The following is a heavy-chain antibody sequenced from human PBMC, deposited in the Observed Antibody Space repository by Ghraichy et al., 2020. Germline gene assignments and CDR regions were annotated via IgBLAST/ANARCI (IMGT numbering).Heavy chain of an antibody. CDR1: GFTFSSYS. Sequence: GGSLRLSCAASGFTFSSYSMNWVRQAPGKGLEWVSYISSSSSTIYYADSVKGRFTISRDNAKNSLYLQMNSLRDEDTAVYYCARDNDFWSGYYSSAGGGMDVWGQGTTVTVSS. J-gene: IGHJ6*02. D-gene: IGHD3-3*01. CDR2: ISSSSSTI. CDR3: ARDNDFWSGYYSSAGGGMDV. V-gene: IGHV3-48*02.